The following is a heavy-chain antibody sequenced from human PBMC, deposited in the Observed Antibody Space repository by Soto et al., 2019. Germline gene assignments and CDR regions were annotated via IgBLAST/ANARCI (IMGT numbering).Heavy chain of an antibody. CDR1: GFTFSRYA. Sequence: EVELLESGGGLVQSGGSLRLSCVASGFTFSRYAMTWVRQAPGKGLEWVSVISGNGGYRFYADSVQGRFTISRDNSKNTLYLQMNSLGAEDTAVYYCAKHQLDYYYYVMDVWGQGTTVTVSS. CDR3: AKHQLDYYYYVMDV. V-gene: IGHV3-23*01. D-gene: IGHD1-1*01. J-gene: IGHJ6*02. CDR2: ISGNGGYR.